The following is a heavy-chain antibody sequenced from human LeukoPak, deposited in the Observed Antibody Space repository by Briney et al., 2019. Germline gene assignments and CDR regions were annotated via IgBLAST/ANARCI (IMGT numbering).Heavy chain of an antibody. Sequence: GGSLRLSCAAPGFTFSSYWMSWVRQAPGKGLEWVANIKQDGSEKYYVDSVKGRFTISRDNAKNSLYLQMNSLRAEDTAVYYCASFPFHWGQGTLVTVSS. CDR1: GFTFSSYW. J-gene: IGHJ4*02. D-gene: IGHD2-21*01. CDR2: IKQDGSEK. V-gene: IGHV3-7*01. CDR3: ASFPFH.